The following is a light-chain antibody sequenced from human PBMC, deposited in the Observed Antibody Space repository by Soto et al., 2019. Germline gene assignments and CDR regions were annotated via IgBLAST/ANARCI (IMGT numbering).Light chain of an antibody. CDR1: QSISSY. CDR3: QQSYSTPPIT. CDR2: AAS. J-gene: IGKJ5*01. V-gene: IGKV1-39*01. Sequence: DIQMTQSPSSLSASVGDRVTITCRASQSISSYLNWYQQKPGKAPKLLIYAASSLQSGVPSRFSGGGSGTDFTLTISSLQPEDFATYYCQQSYSTPPITFGQGTRLEI.